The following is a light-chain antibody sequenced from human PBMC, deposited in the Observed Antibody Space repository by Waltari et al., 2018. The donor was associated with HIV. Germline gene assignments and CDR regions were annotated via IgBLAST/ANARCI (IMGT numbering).Light chain of an antibody. CDR1: RSNIGSNT. J-gene: IGLJ2*01. V-gene: IGLV1-44*01. CDR3: ATWDDSLNGPV. CDR2: SNN. Sequence: QSVLTQPPSASGTPGQRVTISCSGSRSNIGSNTVHWYQQLPGTAPKLLIYSNNQRPSGVPDRFSGSKSGTSASLAISGLQSEVEADYYCATWDDSLNGPVFGGGTQLTVL.